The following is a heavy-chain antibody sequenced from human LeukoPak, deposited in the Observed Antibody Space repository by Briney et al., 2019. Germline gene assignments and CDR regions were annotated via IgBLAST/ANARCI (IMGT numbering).Heavy chain of an antibody. D-gene: IGHD1-1*01. Sequence: SETLSLTCTVSGDSISSYYWNWIRQPPGKGLEWIGYMYYSGSTSYNPSLKSRVTISVDTSKNQFSLKLTSVTAADTAVYYCARAGQHGPLTFDYWGQGILVTVSS. CDR2: MYYSGST. CDR1: GDSISSYY. J-gene: IGHJ4*02. CDR3: ARAGQHGPLTFDY. V-gene: IGHV4-59*01.